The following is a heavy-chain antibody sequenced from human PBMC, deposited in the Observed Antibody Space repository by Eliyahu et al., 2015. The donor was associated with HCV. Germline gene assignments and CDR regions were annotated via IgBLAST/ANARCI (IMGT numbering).Heavy chain of an antibody. CDR3: ARDDTYGHNN. V-gene: IGHV1-2*02. D-gene: IGHD5-18*01. Sequence: QVQLVQSGAEVKNAGASVKVSCKASGYTFPGYYMHWVRQAPGQGLEWMGWINPNNGDTRYAQKFLGRITMTRDTSISTAYMELSRLTSDDTAVYYCARDDTYGHNNWGQGTLVTVSS. CDR1: GYTFPGYY. CDR2: INPNNGDT. J-gene: IGHJ4*02.